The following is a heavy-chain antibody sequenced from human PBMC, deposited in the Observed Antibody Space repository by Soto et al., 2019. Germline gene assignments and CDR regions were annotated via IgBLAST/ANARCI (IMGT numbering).Heavy chain of an antibody. D-gene: IGHD3-3*01. Sequence: SETLSLTCAVYGGSFSGYYWSWIRQPPGKGLEWIGEINHSGSTNYNPSLKSRVTISVDTSKNQFSLKLSSVTAADTAVYYCARGVITIFGVVKGHFDWFDPWGQGTLVTVSS. V-gene: IGHV4-34*01. CDR2: INHSGST. J-gene: IGHJ5*02. CDR3: ARGVITIFGVVKGHFDWFDP. CDR1: GGSFSGYY.